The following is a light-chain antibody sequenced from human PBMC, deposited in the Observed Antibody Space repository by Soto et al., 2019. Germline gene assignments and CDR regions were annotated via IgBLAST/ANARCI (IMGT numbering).Light chain of an antibody. J-gene: IGLJ1*01. Sequence: QSVLTQPPSASGTPGQRVTISCSGSVSNIGSNTVNWYQHLPGMAPKLLIFSNSQRPSGVPDRFSGSKSGISASLAISRRQSEDEADYYCAAWDDSLTGSYVFGTGTKVTVL. CDR2: SNS. V-gene: IGLV1-44*01. CDR3: AAWDDSLTGSYV. CDR1: VSNIGSNT.